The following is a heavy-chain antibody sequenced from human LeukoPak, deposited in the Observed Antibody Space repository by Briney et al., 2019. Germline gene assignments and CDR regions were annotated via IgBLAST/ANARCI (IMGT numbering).Heavy chain of an antibody. J-gene: IGHJ4*02. Sequence: TGGSLRLSCAVSNLYFPHAWMNWVRQVPGKGLEWVSHINSDTNITPYTASVSGRFTISRDNAKNSLYLHVNSLRDEDTAVYYCVRDHDWSFDLWGQGALVTVSS. CDR2: INSDTNIT. CDR1: NLYFPHAW. V-gene: IGHV3-48*02. CDR3: VRDHDWSFDL. D-gene: IGHD1-1*01.